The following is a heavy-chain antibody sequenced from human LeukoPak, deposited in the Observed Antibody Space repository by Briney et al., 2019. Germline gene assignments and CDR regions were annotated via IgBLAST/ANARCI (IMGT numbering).Heavy chain of an antibody. D-gene: IGHD3-22*01. CDR2: ISSDNGNT. CDR3: ARDHSGYYYDSSGYYRFDY. CDR1: GYTFSSYG. J-gene: IGHJ4*02. V-gene: IGHV1-18*01. Sequence: ASVKVSCKASGYTFSSYGISWVRQAPGQGLELMGCISSDNGNTNYAQKLQGSVTMTTDTSTSTAYMELRSLRSDDTAVYYCARDHSGYYYDSSGYYRFDYWGQGTLVTVSS.